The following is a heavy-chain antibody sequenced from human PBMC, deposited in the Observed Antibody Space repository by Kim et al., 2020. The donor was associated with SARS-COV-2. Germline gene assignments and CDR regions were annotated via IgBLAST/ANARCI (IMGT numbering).Heavy chain of an antibody. V-gene: IGHV3-9*01. CDR2: ISWNSGSI. CDR3: AKDWRPVLWFGDNWFDP. Sequence: GGSLRLSCAASGFTFGDYAMHWVRQAPGKGLEWVSGISWNSGSIGYADSVKGRFTISRDNAKNSLYLQMNSLRAEDTALYYCAKDWRPVLWFGDNWFDPWGQGTLVTVSS. J-gene: IGHJ5*02. CDR1: GFTFGDYA. D-gene: IGHD3-10*01.